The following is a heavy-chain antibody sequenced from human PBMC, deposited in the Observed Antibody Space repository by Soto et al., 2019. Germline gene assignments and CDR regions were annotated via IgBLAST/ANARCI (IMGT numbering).Heavy chain of an antibody. CDR3: ARVGALTNIVVVPAAGYFDY. CDR2: IIPIFGTA. Sequence: QVQLVQSGAEVQKPGSSVKVSCKASGGTFSSYAISWVRQAPGQGLEWMGGIIPIFGTANYAQKFQGRVTITADESTSTAYMELSSLRSEDTAVYYCARVGALTNIVVVPAAGYFDYWGQGTLVTVSS. CDR1: GGTFSSYA. V-gene: IGHV1-69*01. J-gene: IGHJ4*02. D-gene: IGHD2-2*01.